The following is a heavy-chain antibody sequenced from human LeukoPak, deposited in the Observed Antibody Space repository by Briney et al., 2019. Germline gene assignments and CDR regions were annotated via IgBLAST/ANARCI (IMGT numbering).Heavy chain of an antibody. CDR1: GYTFTGYY. J-gene: IGHJ1*01. Sequence: GASVKVSCKASGYTFTGYYMHRVRQAPGQGLEWMGRINPNSGGTNYAQKFQGRVTMTRDTSISTAYMELSRLRSDDTAVFYCARVIQLPNEYFQHWGQGTLVTVSS. CDR3: ARVIQLPNEYFQH. V-gene: IGHV1-2*06. CDR2: INPNSGGT. D-gene: IGHD2-2*01.